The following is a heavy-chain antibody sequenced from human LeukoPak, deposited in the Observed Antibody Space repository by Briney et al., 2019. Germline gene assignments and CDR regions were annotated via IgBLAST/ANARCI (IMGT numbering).Heavy chain of an antibody. J-gene: IGHJ4*02. D-gene: IGHD5-12*01. V-gene: IGHV3-48*01. Sequence: GGSLRLSCAASGFTFSTNSMKWVRQAPGKGLEWVSYISDSSAMYYADSVRGRFTISRENDKNSLFLQMNSLRAEDTAVYYCARDGGYSGYDADCWGQGTLVTVSS. CDR1: GFTFSTNS. CDR3: ARDGGYSGYDADC. CDR2: ISDSSAM.